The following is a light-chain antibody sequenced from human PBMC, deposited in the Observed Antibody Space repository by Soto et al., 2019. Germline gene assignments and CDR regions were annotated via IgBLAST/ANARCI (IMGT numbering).Light chain of an antibody. Sequence: EILLTQSPITLSLSPGEGVTLSCRASQSVTVNSLAWYQQKPGQAPRLLIYAASNRATGIPDRFSGSGSGTDFTLTISSLEPEDFAVYYCQQRSNWPPSITFGQGTRLEIK. V-gene: IGKV3-11*01. CDR1: QSVTVN. J-gene: IGKJ5*01. CDR2: AAS. CDR3: QQRSNWPPSIT.